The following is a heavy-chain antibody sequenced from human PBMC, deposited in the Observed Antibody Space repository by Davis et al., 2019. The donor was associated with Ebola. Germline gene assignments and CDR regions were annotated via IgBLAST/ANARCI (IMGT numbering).Heavy chain of an antibody. V-gene: IGHV4-31*03. Sequence: SETLSLTCTVSGGSISRGGYYWSWIRQHPGKGLEWIGYIYYSGSTYYNPSLKSRVTISVDTSKNQFSLKLSSVTAADTAVYYCARDYGDPYYFDYWGQGTLVTVSS. J-gene: IGHJ4*02. D-gene: IGHD4-17*01. CDR1: GGSISRGGYY. CDR2: IYYSGST. CDR3: ARDYGDPYYFDY.